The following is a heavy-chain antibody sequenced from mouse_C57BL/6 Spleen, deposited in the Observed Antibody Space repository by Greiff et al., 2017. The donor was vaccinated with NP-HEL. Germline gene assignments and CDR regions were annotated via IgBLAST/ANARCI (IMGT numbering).Heavy chain of an antibody. CDR1: GYTFTDYY. V-gene: IGHV1-26*01. CDR3: ETGSSGYVDAMDY. Sequence: EVQLQQSGPELVKPGASVKISCKASGYTFTDYYMNWVKQSHGKSLEWIGDINPNNGGTSYNQKFKGKATLTVDKSSSTAYMELRSLTSEDSAVYYCETGSSGYVDAMDYWGQGTSVTVSS. D-gene: IGHD3-2*02. J-gene: IGHJ4*01. CDR2: INPNNGGT.